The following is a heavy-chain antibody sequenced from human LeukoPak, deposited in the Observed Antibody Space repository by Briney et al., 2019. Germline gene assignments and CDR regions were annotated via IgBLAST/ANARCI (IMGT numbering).Heavy chain of an antibody. D-gene: IGHD3-22*01. CDR1: GYTFTSYA. J-gene: IGHJ4*02. V-gene: IGHV1-3*03. CDR2: INAGNGNT. CDR3: ARVVATGYYYYFDF. Sequence: ASVKVSCKASGYTFTSYAMHWVRQVPGQRLEWMGWINAGNGNTKYSQELQGRITITIDTSATTAYMELSSLRSEDMAVYYCARVVATGYYYYFDFWGQGTLVTVSS.